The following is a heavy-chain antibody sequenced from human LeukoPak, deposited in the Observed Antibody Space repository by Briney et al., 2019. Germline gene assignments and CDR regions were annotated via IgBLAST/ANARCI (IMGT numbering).Heavy chain of an antibody. CDR2: ISRSGSSI. J-gene: IGHJ4*02. CDR3: ARGTLPYSSSWTLFDY. D-gene: IGHD6-13*01. V-gene: IGHV3-21*01. CDR1: GFTFSSYG. Sequence: GGSLRLSCAASGFTFSSYGMNWVRQAPGKGLEWVSSISRSGSSIYYADSVKGRFTISRDNSKNTLYLQMNSLRAEDTAVYCCARGTLPYSSSWTLFDYWGQGTLVTVSS.